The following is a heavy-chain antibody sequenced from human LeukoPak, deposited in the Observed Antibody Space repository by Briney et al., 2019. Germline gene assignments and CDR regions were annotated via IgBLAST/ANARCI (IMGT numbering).Heavy chain of an antibody. Sequence: SETLSLTCTVSGGSISSYYWSWIRQPPGKGLEWIGYIYYSGSTNYNPSLKSRVTISVDTSKNQFSLKLSSVTAADTAVYYCARRATVTGPDYWGQGTLVTVSS. CDR2: IYYSGST. D-gene: IGHD4-11*01. CDR1: GGSISSYY. J-gene: IGHJ4*02. V-gene: IGHV4-59*01. CDR3: ARRATVTGPDY.